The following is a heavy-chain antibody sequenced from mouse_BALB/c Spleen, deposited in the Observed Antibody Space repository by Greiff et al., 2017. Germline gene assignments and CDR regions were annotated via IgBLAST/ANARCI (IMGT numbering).Heavy chain of an antibody. D-gene: IGHD2-10*01. CDR3: ARSALAYYGNHYAMDY. J-gene: IGHJ4*01. V-gene: IGHV14-1*02. Sequence: VQLKESGAELVRPGALVKLSCKASGFNIKDYYMHWVKQRPEQGLEWIGWIDPENGNTIYDPKFQGKASITADTSSNTAYPQLSSLTSEDTAVYYCARSALAYYGNHYAMDYWGQGTSVTVSS. CDR2: IDPENGNT. CDR1: GFNIKDYY.